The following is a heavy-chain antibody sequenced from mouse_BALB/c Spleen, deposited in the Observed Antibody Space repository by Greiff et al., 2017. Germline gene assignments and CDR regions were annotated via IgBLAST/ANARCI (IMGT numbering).Heavy chain of an antibody. Sequence: QVQLKQSGPELVKPGASVKISCKASGYAFSSSWMNWVKQRPGQGLEWIGRIYPGDGDTNYNGKFKGKATLTADKSSSTAYMQLSSLTSVDSAVYFCARYGSRNFDVWGAGTTVTVSS. CDR1: GYAFSSSW. CDR2: IYPGDGDT. J-gene: IGHJ1*01. CDR3: ARYGSRNFDV. D-gene: IGHD1-1*01. V-gene: IGHV1-82*01.